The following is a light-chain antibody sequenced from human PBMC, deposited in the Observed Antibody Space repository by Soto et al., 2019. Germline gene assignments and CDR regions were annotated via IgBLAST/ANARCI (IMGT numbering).Light chain of an antibody. J-gene: IGLJ3*02. V-gene: IGLV2-14*01. Sequence: QSALTQPTSVSGSPGQSITISCTGTSSDVGSYDFVSWFQQHPGKAPKPLIYEVTNRPSGISYRFSGSKSGNTASLTISGLQAEDEADYYCSSFTTTNTWVFGGGTKLTVL. CDR2: EVT. CDR1: SSDVGSYDF. CDR3: SSFTTTNTWV.